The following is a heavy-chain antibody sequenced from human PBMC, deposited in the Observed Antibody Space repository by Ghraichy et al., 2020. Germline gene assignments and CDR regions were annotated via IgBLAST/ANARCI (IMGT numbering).Heavy chain of an antibody. J-gene: IGHJ4*02. CDR3: ARRGDYGSGSYYNH. Sequence: LETLSLTCTVSGGSISSSSYYWGWIRQPPGKGLEWIGSMYYSGSIYYNPSLKSRVTISVDKSKNQFSLKLSSVTAADTAVHYCARRGDYGSGSYYNHWGQGTLVSVSS. D-gene: IGHD3-10*01. V-gene: IGHV4-39*01. CDR1: GGSISSSSYY. CDR2: MYYSGSI.